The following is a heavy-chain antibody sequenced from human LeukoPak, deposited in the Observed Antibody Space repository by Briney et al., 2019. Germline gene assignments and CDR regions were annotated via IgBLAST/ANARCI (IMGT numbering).Heavy chain of an antibody. Sequence: GGSLRLSCAASGFPFSSYSMNWVSQEPGQGMEWVSSISSSSRYIYYAASVKGRLTISRDNAKNSPYLQMNRLRAEDTAVYYCARAPTVLVGYCSSSSCQADYWGQGTLVTVSS. CDR3: ARAPTVLVGYCSSSSCQADY. CDR1: GFPFSSYS. CDR2: ISSSSRYI. J-gene: IGHJ4*02. D-gene: IGHD2-2*01. V-gene: IGHV3-21*01.